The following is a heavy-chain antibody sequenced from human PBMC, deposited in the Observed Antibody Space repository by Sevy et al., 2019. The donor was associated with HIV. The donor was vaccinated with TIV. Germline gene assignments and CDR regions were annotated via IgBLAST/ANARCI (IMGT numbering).Heavy chain of an antibody. CDR3: AGGFWSGFDY. D-gene: IGHD3-3*01. CDR1: GFIFSSYV. CDR2: ISGHGGST. V-gene: IGHV3-23*01. Sequence: GGSLRLSCAASGFIFSSYVMNWVRQAPGKGLEWVSAISGHGGSTYYADSVKGRFTISRDNSKNTLDLQMNSLRAGDTAVYYCAGGFWSGFDYWGQGTLVTVSS. J-gene: IGHJ4*02.